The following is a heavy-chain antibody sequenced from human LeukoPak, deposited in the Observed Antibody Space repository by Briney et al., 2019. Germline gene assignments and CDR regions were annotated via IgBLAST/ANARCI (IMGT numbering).Heavy chain of an antibody. CDR2: IYYSGST. V-gene: IGHV4-59*04. Sequence: TSETLSLTCAVYGGSISSYYWSWIRQPPGKGLEWLGYIYYSGSTYYNPSLKSRVTISGDTSKNQFSLKLSSVTAADTAVYYCVRLGHCTGGSCYQYYYMDVWGKGTTVTISS. CDR3: VRLGHCTGGSCYQYYYMDV. D-gene: IGHD2-15*01. CDR1: GGSISSYY. J-gene: IGHJ6*03.